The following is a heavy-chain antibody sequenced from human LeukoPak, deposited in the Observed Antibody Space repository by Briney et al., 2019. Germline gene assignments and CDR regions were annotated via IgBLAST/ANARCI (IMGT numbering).Heavy chain of an antibody. Sequence: GGSLRLSCAASGFTFRKYWMAWVRQAPGRGLEWVATIAANGDDKDYEDALQGRFTISRDNARNSLSLRIDSLRAEDTAQYYCAREVFFQFDNWGQGALVTVSS. CDR1: GFTFRKYW. V-gene: IGHV3-7*03. CDR3: AREVFFQFDN. CDR2: IAANGDDK. J-gene: IGHJ4*02.